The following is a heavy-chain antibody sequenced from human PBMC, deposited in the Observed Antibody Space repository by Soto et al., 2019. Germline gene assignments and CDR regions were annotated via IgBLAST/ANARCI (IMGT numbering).Heavy chain of an antibody. CDR3: AKEYDVVVVAAHYMDV. D-gene: IGHD2-15*01. V-gene: IGHV3-30*18. J-gene: IGHJ6*03. Sequence: GGSLRLSCAASGFTFSSYGMHWVRQAPGKGLEWVAVISYDGSNKYYADSVKGRFTISRDNSKNTLYLQMNSLRAEDTAVYYCAKEYDVVVVAAHYMDVWGKGTTVTVSS. CDR1: GFTFSSYG. CDR2: ISYDGSNK.